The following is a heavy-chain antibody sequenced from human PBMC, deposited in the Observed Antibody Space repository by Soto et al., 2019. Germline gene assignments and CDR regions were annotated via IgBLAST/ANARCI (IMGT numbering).Heavy chain of an antibody. Sequence: GGSLRLSCAASGFTFSSYAMSWVRQAPGKGLEWVSAISCSGGSTYYADSVKGRFTISRDNSKNTLYLQMNSLRAEDTAVYYCAICGGDCYSGTILVYWGQGTLVTV. CDR1: GFTFSSYA. CDR3: AICGGDCYSGTILVY. CDR2: ISCSGGST. J-gene: IGHJ4*02. V-gene: IGHV3-23*01. D-gene: IGHD2-21*01.